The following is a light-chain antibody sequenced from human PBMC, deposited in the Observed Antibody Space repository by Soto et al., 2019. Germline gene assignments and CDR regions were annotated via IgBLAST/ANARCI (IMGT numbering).Light chain of an antibody. CDR2: EGS. J-gene: IGLJ1*01. Sequence: QSALTQPASVSGSPGQSITISCTGTSSDVGSYNLVSWYQQHPGKAPKLTIYEGSKRPSGVSNRFSGSKSGNTASLTISGLQAEDEADYYCCSYAGSSTLYVFGTGTKLTVL. V-gene: IGLV2-23*01. CDR1: SSDVGSYNL. CDR3: CSYAGSSTLYV.